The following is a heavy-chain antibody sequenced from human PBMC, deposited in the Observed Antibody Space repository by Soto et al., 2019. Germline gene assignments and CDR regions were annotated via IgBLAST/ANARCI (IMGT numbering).Heavy chain of an antibody. CDR1: GYTFTSYY. Sequence: ASVKVSCKASGYTFTSYYMHWVRQAPGQGLEWMGIINPSGGSTSYAQKFQGRVTMTSDTSTSTVYMELSSLRSEDTAVYYCARDGSSLDCTNGVCSPSEDYYYYYGMDVWGQGTMVTVSS. V-gene: IGHV1-46*01. CDR3: ARDGSSLDCTNGVCSPSEDYYYYYGMDV. J-gene: IGHJ6*02. D-gene: IGHD2-8*01. CDR2: INPSGGST.